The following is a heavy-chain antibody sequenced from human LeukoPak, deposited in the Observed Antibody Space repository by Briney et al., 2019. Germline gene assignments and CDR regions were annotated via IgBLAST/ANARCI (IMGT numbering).Heavy chain of an antibody. D-gene: IGHD2-2*01. J-gene: IGHJ4*02. CDR1: GYSISSGYY. V-gene: IGHV4-38-2*01. CDR2: IYHSGST. Sequence: ASETLSLTCAVSGYSISSGYYWGWIRQPPGKGLEWIGSIYHSGSTYYNSSLKSRVTISVDTSKNQFSLKLSSVTAADTAVYYCARVEVVPAAPDYWGQGTLVTVSS. CDR3: ARVEVVPAAPDY.